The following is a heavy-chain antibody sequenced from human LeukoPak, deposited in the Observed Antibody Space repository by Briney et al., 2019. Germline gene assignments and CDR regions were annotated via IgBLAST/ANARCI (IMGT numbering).Heavy chain of an antibody. J-gene: IGHJ5*02. CDR1: GGSIRRYY. Sequence: SETLSLTCTVSGGSIRRYYWSWIRQPPGKGLEWIGYVHYSRSTNYNPSLKSRVTISVDTSKNQFSLKLSSVTAADTAVYYCARDPNLWGQGTLVTVSS. CDR3: ARDPNL. CDR2: VHYSRST. V-gene: IGHV4-59*01.